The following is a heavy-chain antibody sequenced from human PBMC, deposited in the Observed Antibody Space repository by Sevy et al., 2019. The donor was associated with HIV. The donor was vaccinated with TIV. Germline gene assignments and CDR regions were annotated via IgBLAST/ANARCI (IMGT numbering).Heavy chain of an antibody. J-gene: IGHJ5*02. V-gene: IGHV1-18*04. CDR1: GYTFSSYG. D-gene: IGHD3-10*01. Sequence: ASVKVSCKASGYTFSSYGISWVRQAPGQGLEWMGWIGAYNGNKNYAQKFQGRVTLTTDTSTSTANMDLTSLRSDDTAVYYCARLSTLRGQFNWFDPWGQGTLVTVSS. CDR2: IGAYNGNK. CDR3: ARLSTLRGQFNWFDP.